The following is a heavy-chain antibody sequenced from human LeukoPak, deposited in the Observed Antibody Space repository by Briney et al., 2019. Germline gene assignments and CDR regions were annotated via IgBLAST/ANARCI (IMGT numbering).Heavy chain of an antibody. CDR2: ISSGGTTM. V-gene: IGHV3-48*03. Sequence: GGSLRPSCAASGFTFSSFEMNWVRQAPGKGLEWVSYISSGGTTMYYADSVKGRFTISRDNAKNSLYLQMNSLRAEDTAVYYCAGDFGGVAGTWYDAFDIWGQGTMVTVSS. CDR1: GFTFSSFE. J-gene: IGHJ3*02. D-gene: IGHD6-19*01. CDR3: AGDFGGVAGTWYDAFDI.